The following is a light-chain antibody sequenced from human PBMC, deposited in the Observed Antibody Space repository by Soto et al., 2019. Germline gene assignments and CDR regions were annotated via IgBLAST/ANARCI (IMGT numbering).Light chain of an antibody. Sequence: QSALTQAASVSGSPGQSITISCTGASSDFGDHKSVSWYQHHPGKAPKLIIYEVNYRPSGVSSRFSGSRSGNTASLTISGLQDEDDAHYYCSSSTDTSILFGGGTQLTVL. J-gene: IGLJ2*01. CDR2: EVN. CDR1: SSDFGDHKS. CDR3: SSSTDTSIL. V-gene: IGLV2-14*01.